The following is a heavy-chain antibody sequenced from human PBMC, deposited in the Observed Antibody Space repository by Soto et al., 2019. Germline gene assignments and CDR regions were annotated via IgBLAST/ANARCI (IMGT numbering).Heavy chain of an antibody. V-gene: IGHV4-39*01. CDR1: GASIITDNYF. D-gene: IGHD4-17*01. CDR2: ISYSGRT. Sequence: SETVSLACTVSGASIITDNYFWVWIRQSPRRGLELIGSISYSGRTYDNPSLQSRVTTSIDASKNQFSLKLTSVTTADTAVYYCARRRASDYGGNHHPYYFDRWGQGALVNVAS. CDR3: ARRRASDYGGNHHPYYFDR. J-gene: IGHJ4*02.